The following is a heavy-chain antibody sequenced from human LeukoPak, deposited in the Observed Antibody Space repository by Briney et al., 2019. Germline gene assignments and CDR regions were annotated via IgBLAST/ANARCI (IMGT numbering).Heavy chain of an antibody. J-gene: IGHJ4*02. Sequence: ASETLSLTCTVSGGSISSYYWSWIRQPPGKGLEWIGCIYYSGSTNYNPSLKSRVTISVDTSKNQFSLKLSSVTAADTAVYYCARGGYSYADYWGQGTLVTVSS. D-gene: IGHD5-18*01. CDR3: ARGGYSYADY. V-gene: IGHV4-59*01. CDR2: IYYSGST. CDR1: GGSISSYY.